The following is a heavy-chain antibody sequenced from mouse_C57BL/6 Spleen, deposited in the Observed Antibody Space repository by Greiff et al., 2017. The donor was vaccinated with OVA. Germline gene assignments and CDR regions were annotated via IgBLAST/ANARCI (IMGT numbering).Heavy chain of an antibody. CDR1: GFTFSDYG. CDR3: ARGGKSDAMDY. Sequence: EVKLMESGGGLVKPGGSLKLSCAASGFTFSDYGMHWVRQAPEKGLEWVAYISSGSSTIYYADTVKGRFTISRDNAKNTLFLQMTSLRSEDTAMYYCARGGKSDAMDYWGQGTSVTVSS. CDR2: ISSGSSTI. J-gene: IGHJ4*01. V-gene: IGHV5-17*01.